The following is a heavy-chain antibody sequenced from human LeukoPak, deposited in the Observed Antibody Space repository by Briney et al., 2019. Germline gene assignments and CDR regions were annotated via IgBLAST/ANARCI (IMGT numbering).Heavy chain of an antibody. V-gene: IGHV3-30*07. CDR2: ISYDGSNK. CDR1: GFTFSSYA. D-gene: IGHD4-17*01. J-gene: IGHJ4*02. Sequence: GGSLRLSCAASGFTFSSYAMHWVRQAPGKGLEWVAVISYDGSNKYYADSVKGRFTISRDNAKNSLYLQMNSLRAEDTAVYYCATEYGDHGGVDYWGQGTLVTVSS. CDR3: ATEYGDHGGVDY.